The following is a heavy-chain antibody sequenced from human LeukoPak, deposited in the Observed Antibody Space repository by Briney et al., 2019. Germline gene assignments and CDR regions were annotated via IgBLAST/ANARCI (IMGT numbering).Heavy chain of an antibody. J-gene: IGHJ4*02. V-gene: IGHV4-30-2*01. CDR1: GGSISSGGYY. Sequence: SETLCLTCTVSGGSISSGGYYWSWIRQPPGKGLEWIGYIYHSGSTYYNPSLKSRVTISVDRSKNQFSLKLSSVTATDTAVYYCARCGYSGYAALFDYWGQGTLVTVSS. D-gene: IGHD5-12*01. CDR3: ARCGYSGYAALFDY. CDR2: IYHSGST.